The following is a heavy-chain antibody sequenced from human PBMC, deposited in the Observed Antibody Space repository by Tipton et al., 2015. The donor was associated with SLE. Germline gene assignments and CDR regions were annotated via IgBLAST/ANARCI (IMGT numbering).Heavy chain of an antibody. V-gene: IGHV4-34*12. CDR2: IFHGGGT. D-gene: IGHD1-14*01. CDR3: ASRRNVLTSFDY. J-gene: IGHJ4*02. Sequence: AGLVKPSETLSLTCADYGGSLRGDYWGWIRQPPGRGLEWIGDIFHGGGTDYNPSLKSRVTISEDTSKKHLSLILSSVTAADTAVYYCASRRNVLTSFDYWGQGSLVTVSS. CDR1: GGSLRGDY.